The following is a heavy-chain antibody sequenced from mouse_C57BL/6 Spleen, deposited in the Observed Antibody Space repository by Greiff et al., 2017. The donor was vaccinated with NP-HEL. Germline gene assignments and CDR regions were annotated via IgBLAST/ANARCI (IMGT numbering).Heavy chain of an antibody. CDR2: ISSGGSYT. V-gene: IGHV5-6*01. D-gene: IGHD2-3*01. Sequence: EVMLVESGGDLVKPGGSLKLSCAASGFTFSSYGMSWVRQTPDKRLEWVATISSGGSYTYYPDSVKGRFTISRDNAKNTLYLQMSSLKSEDTAMYYCARFLDGYYSYYFDYWGQGTTLTVSS. J-gene: IGHJ2*01. CDR3: ARFLDGYYSYYFDY. CDR1: GFTFSSYG.